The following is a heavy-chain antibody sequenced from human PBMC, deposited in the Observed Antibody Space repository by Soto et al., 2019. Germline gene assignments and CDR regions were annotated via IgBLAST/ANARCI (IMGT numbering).Heavy chain of an antibody. CDR1: GYTFTSYG. CDR2: TSAYNGNT. J-gene: IGHJ4*02. V-gene: IGHV1-18*01. D-gene: IGHD6-19*01. Sequence: VQLVQSGAEVKKPGASVKVSCKASGYTFTSYGISWVRQAPGQGLEWMGWTSAYNGNTNNAQKLQVRVTMTTDTSTSTADMELRSLRPDVTAVYSCASELAAGNCDYWGQGTLVTVSS. CDR3: ASELAAGNCDY.